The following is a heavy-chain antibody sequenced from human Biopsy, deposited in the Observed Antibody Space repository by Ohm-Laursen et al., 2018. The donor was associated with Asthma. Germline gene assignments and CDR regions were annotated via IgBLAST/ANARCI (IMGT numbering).Heavy chain of an antibody. J-gene: IGHJ4*02. Sequence: ASVKVSCKVSGYTLTDLSMHWVRQAPGQGLEWMGGHDHEEGGTVNARRFQGRVTMAEDTSTDTAYMELSSLSSDDTAVYYCASDFPKDYVRYNFQFWGQGTLVTVSS. V-gene: IGHV1-24*01. CDR2: HDHEEGGT. CDR3: ASDFPKDYVRYNFQF. D-gene: IGHD4-17*01. CDR1: GYTLTDLS.